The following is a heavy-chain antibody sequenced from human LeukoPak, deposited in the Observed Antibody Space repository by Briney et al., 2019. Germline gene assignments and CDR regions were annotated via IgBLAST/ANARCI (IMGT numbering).Heavy chain of an antibody. CDR1: AYSFTGYY. J-gene: IGHJ4*02. D-gene: IGHD5-12*01. CDR2: INPNSGGT. V-gene: IGHV1-2*02. Sequence: ASVKVSCKASAYSFTGYYMHWVRQAPGQGLEWMGCINPNSGGTDYAQKFQGRVTMTRDTSISTAYMELSRLTSDDTAVYYCSGLSGYYPYYFDYWGQGTLVAVSS. CDR3: SGLSGYYPYYFDY.